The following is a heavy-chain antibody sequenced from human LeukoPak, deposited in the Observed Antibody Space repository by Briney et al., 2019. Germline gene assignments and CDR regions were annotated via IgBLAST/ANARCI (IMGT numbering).Heavy chain of an antibody. CDR2: IKQDGSEK. V-gene: IGHV3-7*01. CDR1: GFTFGTFW. D-gene: IGHD7-27*01. CDR3: ARDLNWAFDY. Sequence: GGSLRLSCAASGFTFGTFWMSWVRQAPGQGLEWVANIKQDGSEKFYVDSVKGRFTISRDNAAKSVYLHMNRLSAEDTAVYYCARDLNWAFDYWGQGNLVTVSS. J-gene: IGHJ4*02.